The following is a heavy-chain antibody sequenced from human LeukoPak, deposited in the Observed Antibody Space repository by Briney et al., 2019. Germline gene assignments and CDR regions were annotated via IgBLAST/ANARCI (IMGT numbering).Heavy chain of an antibody. CDR3: ARLVAYCSSTSCSDY. J-gene: IGHJ4*02. CDR2: IYYSGRT. Sequence: SETLSLTFNVSGGSISSHYWSWVRQPPGKGVEWIGCIYYSGRTNYNPSLKRRVTISGDTSKHQFSLKLSSVTAADTAVYYCARLVAYCSSTSCSDYWGQGTLVSVSS. CDR1: GGSISSHY. V-gene: IGHV4-59*11. D-gene: IGHD2-2*01.